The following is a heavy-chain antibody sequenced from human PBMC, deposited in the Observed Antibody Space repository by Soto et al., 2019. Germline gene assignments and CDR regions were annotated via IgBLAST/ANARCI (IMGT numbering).Heavy chain of an antibody. J-gene: IGHJ5*02. Sequence: PSETLSLTCRGSGGSIGSYYWSWIRQPPGKALEWIGYIYYSGSTNYNPSLKSRVTISVDTSKNQLSLKLSSVTAADTAVYYCARSSGGGLNWFDPWGQGTLVTVS. D-gene: IGHD2-15*01. V-gene: IGHV4-59*01. CDR3: ARSSGGGLNWFDP. CDR2: IYYSGST. CDR1: GGSIGSYY.